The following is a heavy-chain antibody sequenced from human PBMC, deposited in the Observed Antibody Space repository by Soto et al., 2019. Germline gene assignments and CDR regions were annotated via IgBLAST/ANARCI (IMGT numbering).Heavy chain of an antibody. Sequence: PSETLSLTCTVSGGSISSGGYYWSWIRQHPGKGLEWIGYIYYSGSTYYNPSLKSRVTISVDTSKNQFSLKLSSVTAADTAVYYCAKGGSSGYGPSDDWGQGTLVTVSS. V-gene: IGHV4-31*03. CDR2: IYYSGST. D-gene: IGHD3-22*01. CDR3: AKGGSSGYGPSDD. J-gene: IGHJ4*02. CDR1: GGSISSGGYY.